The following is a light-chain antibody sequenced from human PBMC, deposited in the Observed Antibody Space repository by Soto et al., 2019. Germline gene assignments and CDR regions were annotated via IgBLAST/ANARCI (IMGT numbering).Light chain of an antibody. V-gene: IGLV2-8*01. CDR1: SSDIGTYDY. CDR3: TSYTGDDFTFV. CDR2: EVS. Sequence: QSALTQPPSASGSLGQSVTISCTGTSSDIGTYDYVSWYQQHPGRAPKLIIFEVSKRPLGVPDRFSGSKSGNTASLIVSGLQPDDEAEYHCTSYTGDDFTFVFGTGNKVTVL. J-gene: IGLJ1*01.